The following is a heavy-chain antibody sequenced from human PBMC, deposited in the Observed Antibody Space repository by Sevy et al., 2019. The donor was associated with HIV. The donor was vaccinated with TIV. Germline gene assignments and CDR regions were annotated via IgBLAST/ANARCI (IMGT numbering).Heavy chain of an antibody. CDR1: VFTFSSYS. J-gene: IGHJ4*02. CDR3: ARDLYGDYYFDY. Sequence: GGSLRLSCAASVFTFSSYSMNWVRQAPGKGLEWVSSISSSSSHIYYADSVKGRFTISRDNAKNSLYLQMNSLRAEDTAVYYCARDLYGDYYFDYWGQGTLVTVSS. V-gene: IGHV3-21*01. D-gene: IGHD4-17*01. CDR2: ISSSSSHI.